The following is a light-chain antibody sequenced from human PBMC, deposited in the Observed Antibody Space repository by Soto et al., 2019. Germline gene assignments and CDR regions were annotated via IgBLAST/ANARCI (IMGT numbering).Light chain of an antibody. V-gene: IGKV1-5*01. CDR2: DAA. J-gene: IGKJ4*01. Sequence: DIQMTQSPSTLSASVGDRVTITCRASQSISSRLAWYQQKPGKAPKLLIYDAASLESGVPSRFSGSGCGTEFTLTISSPQPNDVATHSCQQYNSYLLSFGGGTKVEIK. CDR1: QSISSR. CDR3: QQYNSYLLS.